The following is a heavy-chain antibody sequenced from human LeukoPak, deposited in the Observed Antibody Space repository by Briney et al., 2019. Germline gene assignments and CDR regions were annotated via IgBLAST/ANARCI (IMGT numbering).Heavy chain of an antibody. J-gene: IGHJ4*02. CDR2: ITWDGGRT. CDR1: GFTFDDYG. D-gene: IGHD1-26*01. Sequence: GGSLRLSCAASGFTFDDYGMHWVRQAPGKGLEWVSLITWDGGRTYYADSVKGRFNISRDNSKNSLYLHMNSLRPEDTALYYCVKGGSYYGYFDYWGQGTLVTVSS. CDR3: VKGGSYYGYFDY. V-gene: IGHV3-43D*04.